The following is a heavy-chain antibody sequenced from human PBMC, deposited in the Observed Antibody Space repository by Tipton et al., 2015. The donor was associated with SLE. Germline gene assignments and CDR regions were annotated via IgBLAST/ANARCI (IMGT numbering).Heavy chain of an antibody. CDR1: GGTFSSYA. J-gene: IGHJ4*02. CDR2: ISAYNGNT. Sequence: QLVQSGAEVKKPGSSVKVSCKASGGTFSSYAISWVRQAPGQGLEWMGWISAYNGNTNYAQKLQGRVTMTTDTSTSTAYMELRSLRSDDTAVYYCARDPADGSYYVRTLDYWGQGTLVTVSS. D-gene: IGHD1-26*01. CDR3: ARDPADGSYYVRTLDY. V-gene: IGHV1-18*01.